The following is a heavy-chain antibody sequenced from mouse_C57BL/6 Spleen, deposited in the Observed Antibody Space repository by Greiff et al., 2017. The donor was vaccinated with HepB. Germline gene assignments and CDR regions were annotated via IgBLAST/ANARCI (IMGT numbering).Heavy chain of an antibody. J-gene: IGHJ2*01. CDR1: GYTFTSYW. D-gene: IGHD2-2*01. Sequence: QVQLQQPGAELVMPGASVKLSCKASGYTFTSYWMHWVKQRPGQGLEWIGEIDPSDSYTNYNQKFKGKSTLTVDKSSSTAYMQLSSLTSEDSAVYYCARWDGYAHFDYWGQGTTLTVSS. CDR3: ARWDGYAHFDY. V-gene: IGHV1-69*01. CDR2: IDPSDSYT.